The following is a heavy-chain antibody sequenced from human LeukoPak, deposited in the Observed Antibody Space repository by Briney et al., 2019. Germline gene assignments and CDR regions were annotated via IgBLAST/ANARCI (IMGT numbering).Heavy chain of an antibody. CDR1: GGSISSGGYY. CDR2: IYYSGST. D-gene: IGHD3-10*01. Sequence: SETLSLTCTVSGGSISSGGYYWSWIRQHPGKGLEWIGYIYYSGSTYYNPSLKSRVTISVDTSKNQFSLKLSSATAADTAVYYCARSEYGSVDYWGQGTLVTVSS. J-gene: IGHJ4*02. V-gene: IGHV4-31*03. CDR3: ARSEYGSVDY.